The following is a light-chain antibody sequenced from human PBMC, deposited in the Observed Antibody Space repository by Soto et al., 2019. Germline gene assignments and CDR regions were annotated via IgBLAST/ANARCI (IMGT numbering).Light chain of an antibody. CDR2: GAS. Sequence: EIVLTQSPGTLSLSPGERATLSCRASQSVSSSYLAWYQQKPGQAPRLLIYGASSRATGIPDRFSGSGSGTDFTLTISRWEPEDVAVYYCQKYCSSPWTFGQGTKVEIK. V-gene: IGKV3-20*01. CDR1: QSVSSSY. J-gene: IGKJ1*01. CDR3: QKYCSSPWT.